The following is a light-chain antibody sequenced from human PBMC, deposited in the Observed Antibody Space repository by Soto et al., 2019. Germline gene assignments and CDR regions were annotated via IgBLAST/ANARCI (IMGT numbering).Light chain of an antibody. CDR1: SGDIGSYNR. V-gene: IGLV2-14*01. CDR2: EVT. J-gene: IGLJ1*01. CDR3: SSYTNINTGACV. Sequence: QSVLTQPASVSASPGQSITISCTGTSGDIGSYNRVSWYQQHPGKAPKLIIYEVTGRPSGVSNRVSGSKSGNTASLTISGLQAEDEAEYDCSSYTNINTGACVFGAGTKLTVL.